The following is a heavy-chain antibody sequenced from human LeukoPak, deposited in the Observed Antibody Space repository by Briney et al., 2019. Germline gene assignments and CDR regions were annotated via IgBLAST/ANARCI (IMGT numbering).Heavy chain of an antibody. CDR1: GFTFSSYS. CDR3: AGTVSSSWGYFDY. Sequence: GGSLRLSCAASGFTFSSYSMNWVRQAPGKGLEWVSSISSSSYIYYADSVKGRLAISRDNAKNSLYLQMNSLRAEDTAVYYCAGTVSSSWGYFDYWGQGTLVTVSS. D-gene: IGHD6-13*01. J-gene: IGHJ4*02. CDR2: ISSSSYI. V-gene: IGHV3-21*01.